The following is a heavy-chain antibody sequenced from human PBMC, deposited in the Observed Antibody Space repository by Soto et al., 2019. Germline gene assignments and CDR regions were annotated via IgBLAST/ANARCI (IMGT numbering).Heavy chain of an antibody. D-gene: IGHD3-22*01. Sequence: WASVKVSCKASGYTFTSYGISWVRQAPGQGLEWMGWISAYNGNTNYAQKLQGRVTMTTDTSTSTAYMELRSLRSDDTAVYYCARDYYDSSGYLPGGDAFDIWGQGTMVTVSS. CDR1: GYTFTSYG. V-gene: IGHV1-18*01. CDR3: ARDYYDSSGYLPGGDAFDI. J-gene: IGHJ3*02. CDR2: ISAYNGNT.